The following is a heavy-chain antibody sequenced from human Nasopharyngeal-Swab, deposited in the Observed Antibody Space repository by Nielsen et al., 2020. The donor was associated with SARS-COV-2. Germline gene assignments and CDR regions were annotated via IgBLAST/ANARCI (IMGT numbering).Heavy chain of an antibody. J-gene: IGHJ5*02. CDR3: ARDTGGPPNYFDP. D-gene: IGHD1-7*01. V-gene: IGHV3-21*01. CDR1: GFTFSGYT. CDR2: ISSTTPYI. Sequence: GGSLRLSCVASGFTFSGYTMNWVRQAPGKGLEWISSISSTTPYIYYADSVKGRFTISRDNAKNSLYLQMNFLRVEDTAMYYCARDTGGPPNYFDPWGQGTLVTVSP.